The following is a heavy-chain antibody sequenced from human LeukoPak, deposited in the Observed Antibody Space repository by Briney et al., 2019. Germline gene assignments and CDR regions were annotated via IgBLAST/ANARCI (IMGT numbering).Heavy chain of an antibody. CDR3: AHRSRRNGYNI. V-gene: IGHV2-5*02. CDR1: GFSLSTSGVG. Sequence: SGPTLVKPTQTLTLTCTFSGFSLSTSGVGVGWIRQPPGKALQWLALIYWDDDKRYSPSLKRRLTITKDTSKNQVVLTMTNMDPVDTDTYYCAHRSRRNGYNIWGQGTLVIVSS. CDR2: IYWDDDK. D-gene: IGHD5-24*01. J-gene: IGHJ4*02.